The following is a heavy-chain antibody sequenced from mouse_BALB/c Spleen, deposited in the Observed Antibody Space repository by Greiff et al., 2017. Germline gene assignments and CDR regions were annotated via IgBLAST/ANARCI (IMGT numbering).Heavy chain of an antibody. Sequence: EVKLVESGGGLVKPGGSLKLSCAASGFTFSSYAMSWVRQTPEKRLEWVASISSGGSTYYPDSVKGRFTISRDNARNILYLQMSSLRSEDTAMYYCAREGYFDYWGQGTTLTVSS. CDR2: ISSGGST. CDR3: AREGYFDY. CDR1: GFTFSSYA. V-gene: IGHV5-6-5*01. J-gene: IGHJ2*01.